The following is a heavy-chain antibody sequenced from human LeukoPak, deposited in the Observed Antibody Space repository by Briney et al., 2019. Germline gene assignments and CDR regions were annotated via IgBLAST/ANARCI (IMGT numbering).Heavy chain of an antibody. V-gene: IGHV4-34*01. CDR3: ARRITMVRGGRIDI. Sequence: SETLSLTCAVYGGSFSGYYWSWIRQPPGKGLEWIGEINDSGSTNYSPSLKSRVTISVDTSKNQFSLKLSSVTAADTAVYYCARRITMVRGGRIDIWGQGTMVTVSS. CDR1: GGSFSGYY. CDR2: INDSGST. D-gene: IGHD3-10*01. J-gene: IGHJ3*02.